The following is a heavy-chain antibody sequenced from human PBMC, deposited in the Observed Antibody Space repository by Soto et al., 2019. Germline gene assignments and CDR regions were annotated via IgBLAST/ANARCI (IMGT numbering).Heavy chain of an antibody. J-gene: IGHJ6*02. Sequence: QVQLVQSGAEVKKPGASVKVSCKSSGYTFSMSGISWVRQAPGQGLEWMGWISGYNGKTNYEQNFQARVTXTXXXAXXMAYMELSSLRSDDTAVYYCAREGPRPYYYYGMDVWGQGTTVTVSS. CDR3: AREGPRPYYYYGMDV. CDR1: GYTFSMSG. CDR2: ISGYNGKT. V-gene: IGHV1-18*01.